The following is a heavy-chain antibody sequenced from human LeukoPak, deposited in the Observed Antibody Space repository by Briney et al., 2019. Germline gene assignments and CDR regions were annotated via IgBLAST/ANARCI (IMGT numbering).Heavy chain of an antibody. D-gene: IGHD4-23*01. J-gene: IGHJ4*02. Sequence: GESLKISCKGSGYSFTNYWIGWVRQMPGKGLEWMGFIYPGDSDTRYSPSFQGQVTFSADKSISTAYLQWSSLKASDTAMYYCARTSGDNDGNALYFDYWGQGTLVTVSS. CDR2: IYPGDSDT. CDR1: GYSFTNYW. CDR3: ARTSGDNDGNALYFDY. V-gene: IGHV5-51*01.